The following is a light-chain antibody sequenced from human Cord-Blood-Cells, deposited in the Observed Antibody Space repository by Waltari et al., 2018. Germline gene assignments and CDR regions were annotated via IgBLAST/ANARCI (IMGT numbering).Light chain of an antibody. Sequence: QSALTQPASVSGSPGQSLTISCTGTRRDVGRFNLVSWYQQHPGKAPKIMIYEGSKRPSGVSNRFSGSKSGNTASLTISGLQAEDEADYYCCSYTGSSTWVFGGGTKLTVL. CDR1: RRDVGRFNL. CDR2: EGS. V-gene: IGLV2-23*01. J-gene: IGLJ3*02. CDR3: CSYTGSSTWV.